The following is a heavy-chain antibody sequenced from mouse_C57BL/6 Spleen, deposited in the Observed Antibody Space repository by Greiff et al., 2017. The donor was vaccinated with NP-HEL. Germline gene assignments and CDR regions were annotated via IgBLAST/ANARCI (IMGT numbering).Heavy chain of an antibody. CDR3: TRGTVVATGDY. Sequence: QVQLQQSGAELVRPGASVTLSCKASGYTFTDYEMHWVKQTPVHGLEWTGAIDPETGGTAYNQKFKGKAILTADKSSSTAYMELRSLTSEDSAVYYCTRGTVVATGDYWGQGTTLTVSS. CDR2: IDPETGGT. J-gene: IGHJ2*01. V-gene: IGHV1-15*01. D-gene: IGHD1-1*01. CDR1: GYTFTDYE.